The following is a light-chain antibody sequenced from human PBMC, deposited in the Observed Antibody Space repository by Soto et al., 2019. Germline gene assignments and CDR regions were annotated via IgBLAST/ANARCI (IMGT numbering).Light chain of an antibody. J-gene: IGKJ2*01. Sequence: EIVLTQSPGTLSLSPGETATLSCRASQSVRSNYLAWYQQKPGQAPRLLIYDASSRATGIPDRFSGSGSDTDFTLTISRLEPEDFAVYYCQQYAGSPRTFGQGTKVDIK. CDR3: QQYAGSPRT. V-gene: IGKV3-20*01. CDR2: DAS. CDR1: QSVRSNY.